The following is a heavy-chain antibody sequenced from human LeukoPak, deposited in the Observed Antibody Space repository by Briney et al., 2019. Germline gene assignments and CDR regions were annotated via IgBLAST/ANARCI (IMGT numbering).Heavy chain of an antibody. Sequence: ASVKVSCKASGYTFSDYFVHWVRQPPGQGLEWVGLINPNGGVTHYAQKFQGRVTVTRDLSTNTVYMELSSLTSEDTALYYCARITMLRGVTNDYWGQGTLVTVSS. D-gene: IGHD3-10*01. J-gene: IGHJ4*02. V-gene: IGHV1-46*01. CDR2: INPNGGVT. CDR3: ARITMLRGVTNDY. CDR1: GYTFSDYF.